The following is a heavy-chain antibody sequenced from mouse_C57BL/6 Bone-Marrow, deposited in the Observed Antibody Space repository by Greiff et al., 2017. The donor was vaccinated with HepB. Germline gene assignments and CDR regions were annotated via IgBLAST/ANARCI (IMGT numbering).Heavy chain of an antibody. Sequence: QVQLQQPGAELVMPGASVKLSCKASGYTFTSYWMHWVKQRPGQGLEWIGEIDPSDSYTNYNQKFKGKSTLTVDKSSSTAYMQLSSLTSEDSAVYCCARLGDGAMDYWGQGTSVTVSS. CDR3: ARLGDGAMDY. V-gene: IGHV1-69*01. J-gene: IGHJ4*01. CDR1: GYTFTSYW. D-gene: IGHD3-3*01. CDR2: IDPSDSYT.